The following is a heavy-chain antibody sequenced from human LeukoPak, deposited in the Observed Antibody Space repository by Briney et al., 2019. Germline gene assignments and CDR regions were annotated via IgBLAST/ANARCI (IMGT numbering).Heavy chain of an antibody. J-gene: IGHJ3*01. V-gene: IGHV3-53*01. CDR3: ATVSRSSWRAFDF. Sequence: GGSLRLSCAASGFSVSSNFMSWVRQAPGKGLEWVSIVYSGGSTYYTDSVKGRFTISRDNSKNTLYLQMNSLRAEDTAVYYCATVSRSSWRAFDFWGQETKVIVSS. D-gene: IGHD6-13*01. CDR2: VYSGGST. CDR1: GFSVSSNF.